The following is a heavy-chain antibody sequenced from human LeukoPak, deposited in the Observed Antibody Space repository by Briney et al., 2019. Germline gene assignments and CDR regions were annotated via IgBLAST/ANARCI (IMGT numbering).Heavy chain of an antibody. Sequence: SETLSLTCTVSGGSISSYYWSWIRQSGGKGLEWIGRIYTSGSTNYNPSLKSRVTMSVDTSKNQFSLKLSSVTAADTAVYYCARANTAMVSPDYWGQGTLVTVSS. D-gene: IGHD5-18*01. CDR3: ARANTAMVSPDY. CDR1: GGSISSYY. CDR2: IYTSGST. V-gene: IGHV4-4*07. J-gene: IGHJ4*02.